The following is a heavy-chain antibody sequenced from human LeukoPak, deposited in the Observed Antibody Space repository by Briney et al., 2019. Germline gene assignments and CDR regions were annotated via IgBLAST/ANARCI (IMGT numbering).Heavy chain of an antibody. CDR3: ARDQGLTAPPPYGLDV. J-gene: IGHJ6*02. CDR2: IIPDLNIT. V-gene: IGHV1-69*04. D-gene: IGHD5-18*01. CDR1: VGTFSSSA. Sequence: SVKVSCKTSVGTFSSSAINWVRQAPGQGLEWMGRIIPDLNITTYSQKFQGSVTITADTSTSTVYMELSSLRSEETAVYYCARDQGLTAPPPYGLDVRGQGATVIV.